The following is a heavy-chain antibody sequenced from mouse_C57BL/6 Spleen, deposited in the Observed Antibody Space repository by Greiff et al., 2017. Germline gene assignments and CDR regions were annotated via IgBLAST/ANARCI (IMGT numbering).Heavy chain of an antibody. CDR1: GFSLTSYG. V-gene: IGHV2-5*01. Sequence: QVQLQQSGPGLVQPSQSLSITCTVSGFSLTSYGVHWVRQSPGKGLEWLGVICKGGSTNYNAAFMAKLSITEDNSKSQVFFKMNSLQADDTAIYYCAPDAMDYWGQGTSVTVSS. J-gene: IGHJ4*01. CDR2: ICKGGST. CDR3: APDAMDY.